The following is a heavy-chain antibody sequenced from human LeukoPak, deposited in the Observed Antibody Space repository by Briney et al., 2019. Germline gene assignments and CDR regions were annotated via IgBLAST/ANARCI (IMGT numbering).Heavy chain of an antibody. D-gene: IGHD5-12*01. J-gene: IGHJ5*02. V-gene: IGHV4-4*07. Sequence: SETLSLTCTVSGGSISSNYWSWIRQPAGKGLEWIGRIYSSGSTNYNPSLKSRITMSIDTSKNQFSLKLSSVTAADTAVYYCARDRLVATIFWGGDWFDPWGQGTLVTVSS. CDR1: GGSISSNY. CDR3: ARDRLVATIFWGGDWFDP. CDR2: IYSSGST.